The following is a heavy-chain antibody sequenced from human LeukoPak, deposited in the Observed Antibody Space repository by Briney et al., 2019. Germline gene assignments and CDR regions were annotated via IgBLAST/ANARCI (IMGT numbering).Heavy chain of an antibody. J-gene: IGHJ6*02. CDR3: ARGLRYFDWSPYYYGMDV. CDR2: IYYSGST. D-gene: IGHD3-9*01. CDR1: GGSISSYY. V-gene: IGHV4-59*01. Sequence: SGTLSLTCTVSGGSISSYYWSWIRQPPGKGLEWIGYIYYSGSTNYNPSLKSRVTIPVDTSKNQFSLKLSSVTAADTAVYYCARGLRYFDWSPYYYGMDVWGQGTTVTVSS.